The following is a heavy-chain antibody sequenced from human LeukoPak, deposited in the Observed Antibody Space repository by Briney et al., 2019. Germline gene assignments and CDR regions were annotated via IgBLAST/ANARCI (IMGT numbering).Heavy chain of an antibody. CDR1: GGTFSSYA. V-gene: IGHV1-69*13. CDR2: IIPIFGTA. J-gene: IGHJ4*02. CDR3: AREYSYGPKIFDY. Sequence: SVKVSCKASGGTFSSYAISWVRQPPGQGLEWRGGIIPIFGTANYAQKFQGGVTLTADESTSTAYMELSSLRSEDTAVYYCAREYSYGPKIFDYWGQGTLVTVSS. D-gene: IGHD5-18*01.